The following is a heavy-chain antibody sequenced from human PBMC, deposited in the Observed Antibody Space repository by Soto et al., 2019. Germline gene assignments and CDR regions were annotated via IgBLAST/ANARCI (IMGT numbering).Heavy chain of an antibody. V-gene: IGHV3-23*01. CDR1: GFTFSSYA. D-gene: IGHD4-17*01. CDR3: AKDGYGDYVFDYYYGMDV. Sequence: GASLRLSCAASGFTFSSYAMSWVRQAPGKRLEWVSAISGSGGSTYYADSVKGRFTISRDNSKNTLYLQMNSLRAEDTAVYYCAKDGYGDYVFDYYYGMDVRGQGTTVTVSS. CDR2: ISGSGGST. J-gene: IGHJ6*02.